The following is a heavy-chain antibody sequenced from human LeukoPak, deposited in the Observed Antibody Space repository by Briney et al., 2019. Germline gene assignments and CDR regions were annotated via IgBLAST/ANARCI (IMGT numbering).Heavy chain of an antibody. D-gene: IGHD3-10*01. CDR3: ARVLHGSGSDYFDY. V-gene: IGHV3-53*01. Sequence: GGSLRLSCAASGFTVSSNYMSWVRQAPGKGLEWVSLIYSGGSTYYADSVKGRFTISRDNSKNTLYFQMNSLGAEDTAVYYCARVLHGSGSDYFDYWGQGILVTVSS. CDR1: GFTVSSNY. J-gene: IGHJ4*02. CDR2: IYSGGST.